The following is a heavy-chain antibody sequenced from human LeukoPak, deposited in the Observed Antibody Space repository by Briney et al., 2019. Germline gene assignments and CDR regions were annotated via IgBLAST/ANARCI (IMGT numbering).Heavy chain of an antibody. J-gene: IGHJ4*02. CDR3: AKDIDIVATITGN. V-gene: IGHV3-23*01. Sequence: PGGSLRLSCAASGFTFSSYAMSWVRQAPGKGLERVSGVSGGGGSTYYADSVKGRFTISRDNSKNTLYLQMNSLRAEDTAVYYCAKDIDIVATITGNWGQGTLVTVSS. D-gene: IGHD5-12*01. CDR1: GFTFSSYA. CDR2: VSGGGGST.